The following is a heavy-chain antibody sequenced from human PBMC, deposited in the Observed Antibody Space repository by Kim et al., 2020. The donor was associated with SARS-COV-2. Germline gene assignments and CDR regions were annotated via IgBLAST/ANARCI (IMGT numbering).Heavy chain of an antibody. V-gene: IGHV3-74*01. D-gene: IGHD3-10*01. Sequence: GGSLRLSCAVSGFNSSDHWMHWVRQAPGKGLVWVSRINPDGSVTNYAESVTGRFTISRDKAKNTLYLQMNSLRAEDTAVYYCARRYYYDSGNHYAFDIWGQGTTVTVSS. J-gene: IGHJ3*02. CDR1: GFNSSDHW. CDR3: ARRYYYDSGNHYAFDI. CDR2: INPDGSVT.